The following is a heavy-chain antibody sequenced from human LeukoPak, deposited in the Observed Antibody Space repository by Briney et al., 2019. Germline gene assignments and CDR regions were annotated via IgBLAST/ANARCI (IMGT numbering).Heavy chain of an antibody. D-gene: IGHD6-13*01. J-gene: IGHJ4*02. CDR2: VSGSGGRT. Sequence: GGSLRLSCAASGFTFSSCAMSWVRQAPGKGLEWVSAVSGSGGRTYYADSVKGRFTISRDNSKNTLYLQMNSLRAEDTAVYYCANDPPGYSSTWYGTFDSWGQGTLVTVSS. V-gene: IGHV3-23*01. CDR3: ANDPPGYSSTWYGTFDS. CDR1: GFTFSSCA.